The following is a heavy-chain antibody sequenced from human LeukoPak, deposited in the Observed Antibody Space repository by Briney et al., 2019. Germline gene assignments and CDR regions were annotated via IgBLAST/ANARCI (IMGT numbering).Heavy chain of an antibody. CDR2: ISYDGSNK. J-gene: IGHJ6*02. CDR1: GFTFSSYA. D-gene: IGHD1-1*01. Sequence: PGGSLRLSCAASGFTFSSYAMHWVRQAPGKGLEWVAVISYDGSNKYYADSVKGRFTISRDNSKNTLYLQMNSLRAEDTAVYYCARDPTISYYYYGMDVWGQGSTVTVSS. V-gene: IGHV3-30-3*01. CDR3: ARDPTISYYYYGMDV.